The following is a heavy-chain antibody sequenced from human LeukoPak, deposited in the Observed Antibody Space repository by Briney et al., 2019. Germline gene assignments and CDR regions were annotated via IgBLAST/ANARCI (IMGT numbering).Heavy chain of an antibody. CDR3: ARTAWLRLAAAPFDY. Sequence: GESLKISCKGSGYSFTSYWIGWVRQMPGKGLEWMGIIYPGDSDTRYSPSFQGQVTISADKSISTAYLQWSSLKASDTAMYYCARTAWLRLAAAPFDYWGQGTLVTVSS. V-gene: IGHV5-51*01. CDR2: IYPGDSDT. J-gene: IGHJ4*02. D-gene: IGHD5-12*01. CDR1: GYSFTSYW.